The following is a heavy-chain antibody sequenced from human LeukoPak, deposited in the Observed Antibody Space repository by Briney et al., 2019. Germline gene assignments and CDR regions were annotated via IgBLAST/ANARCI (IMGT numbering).Heavy chain of an antibody. Sequence: ASVKVSCKASGYTFTSYYMHWVRQAPGQGLEWMGIINPSGGSTSYGQKFQGRVTMTRDTSTSTVYMELSSLRSEDTAVYYCARVPVLYSSSSESDAFDIWGQGTMVTVSS. V-gene: IGHV1-46*01. CDR1: GYTFTSYY. CDR3: ARVPVLYSSSSESDAFDI. CDR2: INPSGGST. D-gene: IGHD6-6*01. J-gene: IGHJ3*02.